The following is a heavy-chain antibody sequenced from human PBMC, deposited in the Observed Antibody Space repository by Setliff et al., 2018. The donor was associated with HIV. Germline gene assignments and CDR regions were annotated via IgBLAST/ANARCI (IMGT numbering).Heavy chain of an antibody. Sequence: LRLSCGASGFSFSSYSMNWVRQAPGKGLEWVSYISPSSTIIYYPDSVKGRFTTSRDNARNSLYLEMNSLRADDSAVYYCARDFCGSSCSSGYGYFDHWGQGTLVTVSS. CDR3: ARDFCGSSCSSGYGYFDH. CDR1: GFSFSSYS. J-gene: IGHJ4*02. D-gene: IGHD2-15*01. V-gene: IGHV3-48*01. CDR2: ISPSSTII.